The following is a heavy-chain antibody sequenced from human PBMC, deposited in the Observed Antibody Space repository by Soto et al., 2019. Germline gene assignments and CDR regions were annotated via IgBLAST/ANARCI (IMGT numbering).Heavy chain of an antibody. CDR3: ARHCTNGVCYKGFDNWFDP. CDR2: INYSGST. Sequence: SETLSLTCAVYGGSFSGYYWNWIRQPPGKGLEWIGEINYSGSTYYNPSLKSRVTISVDTSKNQFSLKLSSVTAADTAVYYCARHCTNGVCYKGFDNWFDPWGQGTLVTVSS. V-gene: IGHV4-34*01. J-gene: IGHJ5*02. CDR1: GGSFSGYY. D-gene: IGHD2-8*01.